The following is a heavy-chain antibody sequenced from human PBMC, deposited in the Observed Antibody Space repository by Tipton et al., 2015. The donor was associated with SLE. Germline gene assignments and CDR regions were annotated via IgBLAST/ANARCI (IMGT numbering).Heavy chain of an antibody. J-gene: IGHJ4*02. V-gene: IGHV3-74*01. CDR1: GFTFSSYW. D-gene: IGHD2/OR15-2a*01. CDR2: INNAGSYT. Sequence: SLRLSCAASGFTFSSYWMHWVSQGPGKGLVWVSGINNAGSYTNYADSVKGRFTISRDNAKKSVYLQMNSLRAEDTAVYYCARGKYDVDYWGQGALVTVSS. CDR3: ARGKYDVDY.